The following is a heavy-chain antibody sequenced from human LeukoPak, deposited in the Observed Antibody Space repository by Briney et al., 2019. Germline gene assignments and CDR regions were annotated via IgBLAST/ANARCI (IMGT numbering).Heavy chain of an antibody. D-gene: IGHD4-17*01. V-gene: IGHV4-61*02. CDR3: TTESLYGAYPN. J-gene: IGHJ4*02. Sequence: PSETLSLTCTVSGGSISSGSYYWSWIRQPAGKGLEWIGRIYTSGSTNYNPSLKSRVTISVDTSKNQFSLKLSSVTAADTAVYYCTTESLYGAYPNWGQGTLVTVSS. CDR1: GGSISSGSYY. CDR2: IYTSGST.